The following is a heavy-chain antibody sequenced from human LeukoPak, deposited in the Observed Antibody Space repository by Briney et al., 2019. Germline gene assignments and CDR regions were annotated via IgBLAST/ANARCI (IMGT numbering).Heavy chain of an antibody. CDR3: ARGGYSYGYDYYYYMDV. V-gene: IGHV4-61*02. J-gene: IGHJ6*03. Sequence: SETLSLTCTVSGGSISSSSYYWSWIRQPAGKGLEWIGRIYTSGSTNYNPSLKSRVTMSVDTSKNQFSLKLSSVTAADTAVYYCARGGYSYGYDYYYYMDVWGKGTTVTVSS. D-gene: IGHD5-18*01. CDR1: GGSISSSSYY. CDR2: IYTSGST.